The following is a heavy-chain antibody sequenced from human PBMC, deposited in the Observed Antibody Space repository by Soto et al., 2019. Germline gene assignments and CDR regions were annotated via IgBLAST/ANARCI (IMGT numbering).Heavy chain of an antibody. V-gene: IGHV3-30*18. CDR1: GFTFSSYG. CDR3: AKDWGYAYWFDP. Sequence: QVQLVESGGGVVQPGRSLRLSCAASGFTFSSYGMHWVRQAPGKGLEWVAVISYDGSNKYYADSVKGRFTISRDNSKNTLYLQMNSLRAEDTAVYYCAKDWGYAYWFDPWGQGTLVTVSS. D-gene: IGHD5-12*01. CDR2: ISYDGSNK. J-gene: IGHJ5*02.